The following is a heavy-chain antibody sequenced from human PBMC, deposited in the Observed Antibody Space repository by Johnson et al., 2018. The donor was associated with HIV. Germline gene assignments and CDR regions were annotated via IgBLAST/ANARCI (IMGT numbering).Heavy chain of an antibody. Sequence: MLLVESGGGLVQPGGSLRLSCAVSGFTFNTYWMHWVRQAPGKGLVWVARINTAGGSTSYVASVKGRFTVSRDNAKNTLNLQMNSLRPEDTAVYYCAKGMGLSIGELSDAFHFWGLGTVVTVSS. D-gene: IGHD3-10*01. CDR3: AKGMGLSIGELSDAFHF. J-gene: IGHJ3*01. V-gene: IGHV3-74*01. CDR1: GFTFNTYW. CDR2: INTAGGST.